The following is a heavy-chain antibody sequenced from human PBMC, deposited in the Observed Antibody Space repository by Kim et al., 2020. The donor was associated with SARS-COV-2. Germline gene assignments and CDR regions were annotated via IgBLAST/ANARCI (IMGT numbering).Heavy chain of an antibody. D-gene: IGHD3-9*01. V-gene: IGHV1-69*04. J-gene: IGHJ4*02. Sequence: KFQGRVTITADKSTSTAYMELSSLRSEDTAVYYCARAPEYYDILTGYYDYWGQGTLVTVSS. CDR3: ARAPEYYDILTGYYDY.